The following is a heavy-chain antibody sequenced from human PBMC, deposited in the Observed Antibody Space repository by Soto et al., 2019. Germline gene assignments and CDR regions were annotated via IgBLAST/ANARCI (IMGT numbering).Heavy chain of an antibody. V-gene: IGHV4-39*01. Sequence: QLQLQESGPGLVKPSETLSLTCTVSGGSISSSSYYWGWIRQPPGKGLEWIGSIYYSGSTYYNPSLKSRVTISVDTSKNQFSLKLSSVTAADTAVYYCARGYIVVVVAATWTNYYFDYWGQGTLVTVSS. J-gene: IGHJ4*02. CDR1: GGSISSSSYY. D-gene: IGHD2-15*01. CDR3: ARGYIVVVVAATWTNYYFDY. CDR2: IYYSGST.